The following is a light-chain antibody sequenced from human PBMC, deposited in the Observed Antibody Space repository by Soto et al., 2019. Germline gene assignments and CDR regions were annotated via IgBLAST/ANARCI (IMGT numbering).Light chain of an antibody. CDR2: GNT. CDR3: NSYAVSNTFV. Sequence: QSALTQPPSVSGAPGQRVTISCTGSSSNIGAGYDVHWYQQRPGTAPKLLIFGNTNRPSGVPDRFSGSKSGTSASLAITGLQTEDEADYYCNSYAVSNTFVFGTGTKVTVL. J-gene: IGLJ1*01. V-gene: IGLV1-40*01. CDR1: SSNIGAGYD.